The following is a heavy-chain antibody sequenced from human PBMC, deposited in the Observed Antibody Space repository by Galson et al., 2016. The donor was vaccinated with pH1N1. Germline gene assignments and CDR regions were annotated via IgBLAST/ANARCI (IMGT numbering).Heavy chain of an antibody. J-gene: IGHJ2*01. CDR3: ATEYGGSYYVPRYFDL. Sequence: SVKVSCKVSGYTLSELAIHWVRQTPGKGLEWMGGFDPDDDKPFYAQTFEGRVTMTQDTSTDTAYMQLSSLTSDDAAVYYCATEYGGSYYVPRYFDLWGLGTLVSVFS. V-gene: IGHV1-24*01. CDR2: FDPDDDKP. D-gene: IGHD1-26*01. CDR1: GYTLSELA.